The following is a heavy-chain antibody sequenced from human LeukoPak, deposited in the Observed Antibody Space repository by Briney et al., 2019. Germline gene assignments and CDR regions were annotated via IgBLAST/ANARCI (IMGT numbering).Heavy chain of an antibody. CDR2: ISYDGSNK. D-gene: IGHD6-19*01. Sequence: PGGSLRLSCAASGFTLSGYGMHWVRQAPGKGLEWVTVISYDGSNKYYADSVKGRFTISRDNSKNTLYLQMNSLRAEDTAVYYCARDPSSGWYGTYDAFDIWGQGTMVTVSS. V-gene: IGHV3-30*03. J-gene: IGHJ3*02. CDR1: GFTLSGYG. CDR3: ARDPSSGWYGTYDAFDI.